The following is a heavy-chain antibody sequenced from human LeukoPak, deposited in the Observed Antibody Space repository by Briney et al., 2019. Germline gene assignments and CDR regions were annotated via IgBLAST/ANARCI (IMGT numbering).Heavy chain of an antibody. CDR2: IYYSGST. V-gene: IGHV4-31*03. CDR3: ARRKQQPANWFDP. D-gene: IGHD6-13*01. J-gene: IGHJ5*02. Sequence: SETLSLTCTVSGGSIGSGGYYWSWIRQHPGKGLEWIGYIYYSGSTYYNPSLKSRVTISVDTSKNQFSLKLSSVTAADTAVYYCARRKQQPANWFDPWGQGTLVTVSS. CDR1: GGSIGSGGYY.